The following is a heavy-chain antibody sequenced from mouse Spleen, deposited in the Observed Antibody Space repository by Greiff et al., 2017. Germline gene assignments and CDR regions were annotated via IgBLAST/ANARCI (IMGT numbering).Heavy chain of an antibody. Sequence: EVKLMESGGGLVKPGGSLKLSCAASGFTFSSYAMSWVRQTPEKRLEWVASISSGGSTYYPDSVKGRFTISRDNAKNTLYLQMSSLRSEDTAMYYCARDSNPYAMDYWGQGTSVTVSS. CDR3: ARDSNPYAMDY. J-gene: IGHJ4*01. V-gene: IGHV5-6-5*01. D-gene: IGHD2-5*01. CDR2: ISSGGST. CDR1: GFTFSSYA.